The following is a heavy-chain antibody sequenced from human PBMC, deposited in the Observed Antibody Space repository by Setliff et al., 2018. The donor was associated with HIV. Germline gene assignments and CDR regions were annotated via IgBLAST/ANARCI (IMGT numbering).Heavy chain of an antibody. CDR2: IYHSGST. CDR3: ASGDNFWSGSYY. V-gene: IGHV4-38-2*02. CDR1: GYSISSGYY. Sequence: PSETLSLTCTVSGYSISSGYYWGWIRQPPGKGLEWIGSIYHSGSTYYNPSLKSRVTISVDKSKNQFSLKVTSVTAADTAVYYCASGDNFWSGSYYWGQGTLVTVS. D-gene: IGHD3-3*01. J-gene: IGHJ4*02.